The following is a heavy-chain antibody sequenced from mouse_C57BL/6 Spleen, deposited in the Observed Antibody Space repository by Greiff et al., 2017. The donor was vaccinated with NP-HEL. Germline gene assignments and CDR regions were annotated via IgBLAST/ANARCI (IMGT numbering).Heavy chain of an antibody. CDR2: IYPGNSDT. Sequence: EVQLQQSGTVLARPGASVKMSCKTSGYTFTSYWMHWVKQRPGQGLEWIGAIYPGNSDTSYNQKFKGKAKLTAVTSASTAYMELSSLTNEDSAVYYCTITTVVSYAMDYWGQGTSVTVSS. V-gene: IGHV1-5*01. D-gene: IGHD1-1*01. CDR1: GYTFTSYW. J-gene: IGHJ4*01. CDR3: TITTVVSYAMDY.